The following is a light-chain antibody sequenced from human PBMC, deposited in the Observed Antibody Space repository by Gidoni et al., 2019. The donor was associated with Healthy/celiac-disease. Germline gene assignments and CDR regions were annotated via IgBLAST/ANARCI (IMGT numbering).Light chain of an antibody. Sequence: IQLTQSPSALSASVGDRVPITCRASQGIRSYFAGYQQKPGKAPKLLIYAASTLQSWVPSRFSGSGSVTDFTLTISSLQPEDFASYYCQQLHSLFGPGTKVDIK. CDR2: AAS. CDR3: QQLHSL. J-gene: IGKJ3*01. CDR1: QGIRSY. V-gene: IGKV1-9*01.